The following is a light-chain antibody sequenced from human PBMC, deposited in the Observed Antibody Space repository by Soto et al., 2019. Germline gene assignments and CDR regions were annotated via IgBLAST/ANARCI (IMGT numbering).Light chain of an antibody. CDR1: SSDVGRYNY. V-gene: IGLV2-14*01. CDR2: EVS. Sequence: QSALTQPASVSGSPGQSITISCTGTSSDVGRYNYVSWYQQHPGKAPKLMIYEVSNRPSGVSNRFSGDKSGNTASLTISGRQAEDAAEYYCTSYTSSDTVVFGGGTKLTVL. J-gene: IGLJ2*01. CDR3: TSYTSSDTVV.